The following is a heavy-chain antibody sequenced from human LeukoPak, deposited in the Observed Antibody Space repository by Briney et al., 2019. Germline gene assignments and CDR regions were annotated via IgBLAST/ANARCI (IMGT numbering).Heavy chain of an antibody. J-gene: IGHJ4*02. V-gene: IGHV3-21*01. CDR1: GFTFSSYS. D-gene: IGHD6-19*01. CDR3: ARELGTYSSGWSPIDY. Sequence: GGSLRLSCAASGFTFSSYSMNWVRQAPGKGLEWVSSISSSSSYIYYADSVKGRFTISRDNAKNSLYLQMNSLRAEDTAVYYCARELGTYSSGWSPIDYWGQGTLVTVSS. CDR2: ISSSSSYI.